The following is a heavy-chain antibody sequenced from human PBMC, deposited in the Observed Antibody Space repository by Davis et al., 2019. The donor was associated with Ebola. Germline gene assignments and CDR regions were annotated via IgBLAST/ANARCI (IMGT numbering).Heavy chain of an antibody. D-gene: IGHD1-1*01. CDR3: ARHGRKAFDI. CDR1: GGSISSGGYY. Sequence: PSETLSLTCTVSGGSISSGGYYWSWIRQHPGKGLEWIGYIYYSGSTYYNPSLKSRVTISVDTSKNQFSLKLSSVTAADTAVYYCARHGRKAFDIWGQGTMVTVSS. J-gene: IGHJ3*02. CDR2: IYYSGST. V-gene: IGHV4-31*03.